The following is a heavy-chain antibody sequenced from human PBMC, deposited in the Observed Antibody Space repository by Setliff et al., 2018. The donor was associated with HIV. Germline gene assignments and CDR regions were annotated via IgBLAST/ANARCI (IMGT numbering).Heavy chain of an antibody. CDR3: VREAGASGGFDRADFDY. J-gene: IGHJ4*02. CDR2: INPSGGST. V-gene: IGHV1-46*01. Sequence: ASVKVSCKASGYTFTSYYIHWVRQAPGQGLEWMGRINPSGGSTSYAQKFQGRVTMTRDTSTSTVYMELSILRADDTALYYCVREAGASGGFDRADFDYWGQGTLVTVSS. CDR1: GYTFTSYY. D-gene: IGHD5-12*01.